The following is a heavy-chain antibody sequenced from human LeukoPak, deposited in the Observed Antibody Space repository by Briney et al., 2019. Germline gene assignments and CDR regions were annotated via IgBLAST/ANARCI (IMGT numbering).Heavy chain of an antibody. V-gene: IGHV1-69*04. D-gene: IGHD3-10*01. Sequence: SVKVSCKASGGTFSSYAISWVRQAPGQGLEWMGRIIPILGIANYAQKFQGRVTITADKSTSTAYMELSSLRSEDTAVYYCVERDVGELPHFDYWGQGTLVTVSS. J-gene: IGHJ4*02. CDR1: GGTFSSYA. CDR3: VERDVGELPHFDY. CDR2: IIPILGIA.